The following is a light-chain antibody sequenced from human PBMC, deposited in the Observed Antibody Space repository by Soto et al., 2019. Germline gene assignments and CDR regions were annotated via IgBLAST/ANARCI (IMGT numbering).Light chain of an antibody. CDR1: QSVSND. CDR3: QHIYSIPIT. V-gene: IGKV1-39*01. J-gene: IGKJ5*01. CDR2: AAS. Sequence: DIQMTQSPSSLSASVGDRVTITCRASQSVSNDLNWYQQKAGKAPKLLIYAASSLQSGVPSRFSGSGSGTRSTLTISSLQPEDFATYYCQHIYSIPITFGQGTLLEIK.